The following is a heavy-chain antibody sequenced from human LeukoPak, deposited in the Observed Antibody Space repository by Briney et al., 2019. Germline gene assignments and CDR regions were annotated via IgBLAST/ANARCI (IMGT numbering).Heavy chain of an antibody. CDR1: GGSFSGYY. J-gene: IGHJ5*02. D-gene: IGHD1-26*01. Sequence: SETLSLTCAVYGGSFSGYYWSWIRQPPGKGLEWIGRIYTSGSTNYNPSLKSRVTMSVDTSKNQFSLKLSSVTAADTAVYYCARERLVGAHNWFDPWGQGTLVTVSS. CDR2: IYTSGST. CDR3: ARERLVGAHNWFDP. V-gene: IGHV4-59*10.